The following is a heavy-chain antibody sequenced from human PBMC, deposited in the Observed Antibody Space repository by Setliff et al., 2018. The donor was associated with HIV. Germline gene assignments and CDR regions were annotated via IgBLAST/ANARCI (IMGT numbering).Heavy chain of an antibody. Sequence: SETLSLTCNVSGGSISTYYWSWIRQPPGNGLEWLGYVSYSGSTNFNPSLESRLAMSVDMSKNHFSLKLSSVTAADTAVYYCARGKWLVQNFYSYYMDVWGKGTTVTVSS. CDR1: GGSISTYY. CDR3: ARGKWLVQNFYSYYMDV. D-gene: IGHD6-19*01. V-gene: IGHV4-59*01. CDR2: VSYSGST. J-gene: IGHJ6*03.